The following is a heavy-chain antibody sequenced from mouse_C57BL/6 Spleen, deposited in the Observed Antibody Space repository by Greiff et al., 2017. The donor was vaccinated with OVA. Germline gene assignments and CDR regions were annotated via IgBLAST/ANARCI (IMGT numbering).Heavy chain of an antibody. V-gene: IGHV3-1*01. CDR2: ISYSGST. CDR1: GYSITSGYD. CDR3: ARGESWAGGFAY. D-gene: IGHD4-1*01. J-gene: IGHJ3*01. Sequence: EVQLQQSGPGMVKPSQSLSLTCTVTGYSITSGYDWHWIRHFPGNKLEWMGYISYSGSTNYNPSLKSRISITHDTSKNHFFLKLNSVTTEDTATYYCARGESWAGGFAYWGQGTLVTVSA.